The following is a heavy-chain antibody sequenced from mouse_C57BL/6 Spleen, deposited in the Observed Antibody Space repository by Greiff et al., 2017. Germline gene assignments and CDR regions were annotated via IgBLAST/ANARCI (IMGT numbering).Heavy chain of an antibody. CDR1: CYTFTTYR. V-gene: IGHV1-53*01. CDR3: ARNYGNYGYFDV. J-gene: IGHJ1*03. Sequence: QVQLQQPGTELVKPGASVQLSCKASCYTFTTYRLHLVKQRPGQGLEWIGNFNPSYGGTNYNEKFKSKATLTVDKSSSTAYMQLSSLTSEDSAVYYCARNYGNYGYFDVWGTGTTVTVSS. CDR2: FNPSYGGT. D-gene: IGHD2-1*01.